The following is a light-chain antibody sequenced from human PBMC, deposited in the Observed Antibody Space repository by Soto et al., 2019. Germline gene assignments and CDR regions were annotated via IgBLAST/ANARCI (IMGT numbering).Light chain of an antibody. Sequence: QSALTQPPSVSGSPGQSVTISCTGTSSDVGSYNRVSWYQQSPGTAPKLMIYEVSNRPSEVSDRFSGSKSGNTASLTISGLQAEDEADYYCSLYTSTSTFVFGTGTKLTVL. CDR2: EVS. CDR1: SSDVGSYNR. V-gene: IGLV2-18*01. CDR3: SLYTSTSTFV. J-gene: IGLJ1*01.